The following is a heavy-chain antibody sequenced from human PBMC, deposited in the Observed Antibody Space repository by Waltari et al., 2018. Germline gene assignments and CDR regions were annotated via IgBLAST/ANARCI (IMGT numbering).Heavy chain of an antibody. V-gene: IGHV1-2*06. J-gene: IGHJ4*02. CDR2: INPNNGVT. Sequence: QVQLVQSGAEVKKPGASVKVSCKASGYTFTGYYLHWVRQTPGQGLEWMGRINPNNGVTNAAQKFQGRVTMTRDTSISTAYMELGGLRSDDTAVYYCETRGTSSSFWGQGTLVTVSS. CDR3: ETRGTSSSF. D-gene: IGHD2-2*01. CDR1: GYTFTGYY.